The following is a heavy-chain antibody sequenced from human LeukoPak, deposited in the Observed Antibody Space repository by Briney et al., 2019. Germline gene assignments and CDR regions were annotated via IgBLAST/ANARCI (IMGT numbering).Heavy chain of an antibody. D-gene: IGHD1-1*01. CDR1: GFTFSSYA. J-gene: IGHJ4*02. Sequence: GGSLRLSCAASGFTFSSYAMSWVRQAPGKGLEWISHLDKGGNVMYYAASVKGRFTISRDSAKNSLYLQMNSLRAEDTAVYYCADNLSRWGQGTLVTVSS. V-gene: IGHV3-48*04. CDR3: ADNLSR. CDR2: LDKGGNVM.